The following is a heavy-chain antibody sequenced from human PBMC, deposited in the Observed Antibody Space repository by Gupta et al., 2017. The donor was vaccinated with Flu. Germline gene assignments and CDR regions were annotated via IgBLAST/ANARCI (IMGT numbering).Heavy chain of an antibody. Sequence: QMPGKGLEWMGIIYPGDSDTRYSPSFQGQVTISADKSISTAYLQWSSLKASDTAMYYCARGGYCSSTSCYRGSYYYHYMDVWGKGTTVTVSS. CDR2: IYPGDSDT. D-gene: IGHD2-2*02. CDR3: ARGGYCSSTSCYRGSYYYHYMDV. V-gene: IGHV5-51*01. J-gene: IGHJ6*03.